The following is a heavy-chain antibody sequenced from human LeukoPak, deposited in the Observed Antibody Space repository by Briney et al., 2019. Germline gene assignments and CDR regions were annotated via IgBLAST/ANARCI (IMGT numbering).Heavy chain of an antibody. CDR2: FYYSGRS. CDR3: ARLRSGYHDY. CDR1: GGSISRSSSYY. Sequence: SETLSLTCTVSGGSISRSSSYYWGWIRHPPGKGLEWIRSFYYSGRSYDNPSVKSSITISVDTSKTLSALELTSVYAADTALYYCARLRSGYHDYWGQGTLVTVSS. J-gene: IGHJ4*02. V-gene: IGHV4-39*01. D-gene: IGHD3-3*01.